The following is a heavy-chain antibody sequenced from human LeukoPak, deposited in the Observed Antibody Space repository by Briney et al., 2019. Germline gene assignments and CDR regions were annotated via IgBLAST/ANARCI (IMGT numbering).Heavy chain of an antibody. CDR2: IYTSGST. J-gene: IGHJ6*03. CDR3: ARDGGGDSYYYDSSANYMDV. D-gene: IGHD3-22*01. V-gene: IGHV4-61*02. Sequence: SETLSLTCTVSGGSISSGSYYWSWIRQPAGKGLEWIGRIYTSGSTNYNPSLKSRVTISVDTSKNQFSLKLSSVTAADTAVYYCARDGGGDSYYYDSSANYMDVWGKGTTVTVSS. CDR1: GGSISSGSYY.